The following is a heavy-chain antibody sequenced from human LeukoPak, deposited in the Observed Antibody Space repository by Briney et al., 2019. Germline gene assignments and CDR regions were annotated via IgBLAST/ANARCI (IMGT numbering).Heavy chain of an antibody. CDR2: IYHSGST. V-gene: IGHV4-30-2*01. Sequence: SQTLSLTCAVPGSSISSGGYSWSWLRQPPGKGLEWIGYIYHSGSTYYNPSLKSRVTISVDRSKNQSSLKLSSVTAADTAVYYCARVSSSTSSDIIWFDPWGQGTLVTVSS. D-gene: IGHD2-2*01. CDR3: ARVSSSTSSDIIWFDP. J-gene: IGHJ5*02. CDR1: GSSISSGGYS.